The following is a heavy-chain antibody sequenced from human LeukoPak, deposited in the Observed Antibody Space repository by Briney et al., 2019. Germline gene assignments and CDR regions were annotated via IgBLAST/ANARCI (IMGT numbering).Heavy chain of an antibody. V-gene: IGHV4-38-2*02. CDR2: IYRSGST. CDR1: GDSIRSGYS. CDR3: ARVYMWDYGRYYYSLDV. J-gene: IGHJ6*03. Sequence: PSETLSLTCTVSGDSIRSGYSRGWVRQSPGKGLEWIGKIYRSGSTHYNTSLKSRDTISLDTCKKQFSLKRNAVTAAGTGLCYTARVYMWDYGRYYYSLDVWGKGTTVTVSS. D-gene: IGHD4-17*01.